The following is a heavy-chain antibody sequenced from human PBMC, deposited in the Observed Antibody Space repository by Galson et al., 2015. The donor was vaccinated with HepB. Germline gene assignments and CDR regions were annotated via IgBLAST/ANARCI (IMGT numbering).Heavy chain of an antibody. D-gene: IGHD2-15*01. V-gene: IGHV3-23*01. CDR3: ASLVAYYYFGMDV. Sequence: LRLSCAASGFTFSNNAMTWVRQAPGKGLEWVAWITGSGGNIYYADSVKGRFTISRDNSKNTLYLQMNSLRVEDTAVYYCASLVAYYYFGMDVWGEGTTVTVSS. CDR1: GFTFSNNA. CDR2: ITGSGGNI. J-gene: IGHJ6*04.